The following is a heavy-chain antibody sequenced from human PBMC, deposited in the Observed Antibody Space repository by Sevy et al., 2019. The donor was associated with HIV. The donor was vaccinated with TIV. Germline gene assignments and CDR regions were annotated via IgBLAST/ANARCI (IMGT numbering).Heavy chain of an antibody. CDR1: GFTFEDYA. Sequence: GGSLRLSCAASGFTFEDYALHWVRQVPGKGLEWVSGISGNSGRIGYADSVKGGFTISRDNAKNSLYLKMNSLRAEDTAFYYCAKDSYYDSSGYFDAWGQGTLVTVSS. J-gene: IGHJ4*02. V-gene: IGHV3-9*01. D-gene: IGHD3-22*01. CDR3: AKDSYYDSSGYFDA. CDR2: ISGNSGRI.